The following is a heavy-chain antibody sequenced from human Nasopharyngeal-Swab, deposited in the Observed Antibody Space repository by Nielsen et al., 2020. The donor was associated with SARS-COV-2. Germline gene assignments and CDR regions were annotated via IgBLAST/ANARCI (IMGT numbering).Heavy chain of an antibody. D-gene: IGHD3-9*01. CDR2: IYYSGST. CDR3: ARAGGRSYYDILTGYSNWFDP. V-gene: IGHV4-59*01. J-gene: IGHJ5*02. CDR1: GGSISSYY. Sequence: SEALSLTCTVSGGSISSYYWSWIRQPPGKGLEWIGYIYYSGSTNYNPSLKSRVTISVDTSKNQFSLKLSSVTAADTVVYYCARAGGRSYYDILTGYSNWFDPWGQGTLVTVSS.